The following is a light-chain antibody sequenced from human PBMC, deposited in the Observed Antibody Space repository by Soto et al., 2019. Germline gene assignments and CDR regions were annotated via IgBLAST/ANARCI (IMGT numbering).Light chain of an antibody. CDR2: EVS. V-gene: IGLV2-18*02. CDR1: SSDVGHYNL. Sequence: QSVLTQRPSVSGSPGQSVTISCTGTSSDVGHYNLVSWYQQPPGTVPKLLIYEVSTRPSGVPDRFSGSKSGNTASLTISGLQAEDEADYYCSSYISSDTLVFGGGTKLTVL. J-gene: IGLJ2*01. CDR3: SSYISSDTLV.